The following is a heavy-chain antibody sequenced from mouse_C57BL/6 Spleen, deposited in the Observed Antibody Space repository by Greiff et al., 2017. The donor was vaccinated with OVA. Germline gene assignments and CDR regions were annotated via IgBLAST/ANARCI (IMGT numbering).Heavy chain of an antibody. J-gene: IGHJ1*03. CDR1: GYTFTSYW. Sequence: QVQLQQPGAELVMPGASVKLSCKASGYTFTSYWMPWVKQRPGQGLEWIGDIDPSDSYTNYNQKFKGKSTLTVDKSSSTAYMQLSSLTSEDSAVXCCARQDLYYGSSYWYFDVWGTGTTVTVSS. V-gene: IGHV1-69*01. CDR3: ARQDLYYGSSYWYFDV. CDR2: IDPSDSYT. D-gene: IGHD1-1*01.